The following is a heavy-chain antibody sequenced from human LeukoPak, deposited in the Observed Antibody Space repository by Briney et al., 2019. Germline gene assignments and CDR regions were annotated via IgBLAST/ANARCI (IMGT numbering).Heavy chain of an antibody. CDR1: GFTFTNYG. Sequence: GGSLRLYCTTSGFTFTNYGINCVRQAPGKGLEWVAAIWYDGSKTSYTDSVKGRFTVSRDISKNTVYLQMNGLKAEDTAVYYCARDDCSTTPCYAYWGQGTLVTVSS. CDR2: IWYDGSKT. D-gene: IGHD2-2*01. J-gene: IGHJ4*02. V-gene: IGHV3-33*01. CDR3: ARDDCSTTPCYAY.